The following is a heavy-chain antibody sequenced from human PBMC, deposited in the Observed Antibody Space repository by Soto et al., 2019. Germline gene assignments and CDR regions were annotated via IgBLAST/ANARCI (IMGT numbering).Heavy chain of an antibody. J-gene: IGHJ6*02. CDR3: ARSIAVAGHLGYYYGMDV. Sequence: GGTNYAQKFQGWVTMTRDTSISTAYMELSRLRSDDTAVYYCARSIAVAGHLGYYYGMDVWGQGTTVTVSS. CDR2: GGT. D-gene: IGHD6-19*01. V-gene: IGHV1-2*04.